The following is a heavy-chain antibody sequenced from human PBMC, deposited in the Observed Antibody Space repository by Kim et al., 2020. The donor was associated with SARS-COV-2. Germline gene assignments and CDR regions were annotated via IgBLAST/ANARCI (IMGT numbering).Heavy chain of an antibody. V-gene: IGHV3-7*01. CDR2: IKQDGSEK. CDR1: GFTFSSFW. J-gene: IGHJ5*02. CDR3: VRGPGWLDP. Sequence: GGSLRLSCAASGFTFSSFWMTWVRQAPGKWLEWVANIKQDGSEKYYADSVKGRFTISRDNAKNSLHLQMNSLRVEDTAVYYCVRGPGWLDPWGQVTPVIV.